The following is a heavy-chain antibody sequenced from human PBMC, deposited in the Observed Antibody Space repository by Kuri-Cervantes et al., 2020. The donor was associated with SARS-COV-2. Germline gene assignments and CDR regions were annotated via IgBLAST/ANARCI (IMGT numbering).Heavy chain of an antibody. D-gene: IGHD1-26*01. V-gene: IGHV3-7*01. CDR1: GFTFSSYW. CDR2: IKQDGSEK. J-gene: IGHJ4*02. CDR3: ARDRCSGSYYLPDY. Sequence: GGSLRLSCAASGFTFSSYWMSWVRQAPGKGLEWVANIKQDGSEKYYVDSVKGRFTISSDNSKNTLYLQINSLRAEDTAVYYCARDRCSGSYYLPDYWGQGTLVTVSS.